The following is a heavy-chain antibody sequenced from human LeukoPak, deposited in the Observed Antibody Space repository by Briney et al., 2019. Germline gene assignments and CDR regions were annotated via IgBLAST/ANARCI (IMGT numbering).Heavy chain of an antibody. V-gene: IGHV1-46*01. J-gene: IGHJ4*02. CDR2: INPSGGST. CDR3: ARDSPISGSYYGGLGY. CDR1: GYTFTSYY. D-gene: IGHD1-26*01. Sequence: ASVKVSCKASGYTFTSYYMHWVRQAPGQGLEWMGMINPSGGSTSYAQKFQGRVTMTRDTSTSTVYMELSSLRSEDTAVYYCARDSPISGSYYGGLGYWGQGVLVTVSS.